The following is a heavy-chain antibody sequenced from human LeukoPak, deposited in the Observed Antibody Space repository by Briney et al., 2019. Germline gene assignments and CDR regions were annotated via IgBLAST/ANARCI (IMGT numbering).Heavy chain of an antibody. D-gene: IGHD3-10*01. CDR2: IYYSGST. J-gene: IGHJ4*02. Sequence: SETLSLTCTVSGGSISSSNYYWGWIRQPPGKGLEWIGSIYYSGSTYYNPSLKSRVAISVDTSKNQFSLKLSSVTAADTAVYYCARAYYYGSGSYGLDYWGQGTLVTVSS. V-gene: IGHV4-39*01. CDR3: ARAYYYGSGSYGLDY. CDR1: GGSISSSNYY.